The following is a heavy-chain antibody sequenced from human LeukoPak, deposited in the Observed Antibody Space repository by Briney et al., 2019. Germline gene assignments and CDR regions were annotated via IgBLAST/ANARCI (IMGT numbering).Heavy chain of an antibody. D-gene: IGHD3-9*01. J-gene: IGHJ4*02. CDR1: GFTFSSYA. CDR2: ISGSGGST. V-gene: IGHV3-23*01. Sequence: GGSLRLSCAASGFTFSSYAMSWVRQAPGKGLEWVSAISGSGGSTYYADSVKGRFTISRDNSKNTLYLQMNSLRAEDTAVCYCAKHKYFDWLLSSNFDYWGQGTLVTVSS. CDR3: AKHKYFDWLLSSNFDY.